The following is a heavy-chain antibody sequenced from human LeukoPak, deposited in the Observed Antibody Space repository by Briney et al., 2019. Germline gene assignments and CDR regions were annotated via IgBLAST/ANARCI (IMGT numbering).Heavy chain of an antibody. V-gene: IGHV4-34*10. D-gene: IGHD2-2*01. J-gene: IGHJ4*02. CDR3: ARHTTLIIEDIVVVPAALDY. CDR2: INHFGT. Sequence: SETLSLTCAVYGGSFSGFSWTWVRQPPGKGLEWLGEINHFGTTYNPSLKSRITVSTDTSENQFSLKLSSVTAADTAVYYCARHTTLIIEDIVVVPAALDYWGQGTLVTVSS. CDR1: GGSFSGFS.